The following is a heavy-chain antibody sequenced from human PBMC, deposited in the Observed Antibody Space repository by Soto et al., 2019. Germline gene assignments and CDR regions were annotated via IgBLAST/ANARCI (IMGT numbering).Heavy chain of an antibody. V-gene: IGHV3-30-3*01. CDR1: GFTFSSYA. J-gene: IGHJ3*02. CDR2: ISYDGSNK. D-gene: IGHD3-3*01. CDR3: ARVGLEWLLLGAFDI. Sequence: QVQLVESGGGVVQPGRSLRLSCAASGFTFSSYAMHWVRQAPGKGLEWVAVISYDGSNKYYADSVKGRFTISRDNSKNTVYLQMNSLRAEDTAVYYCARVGLEWLLLGAFDIWGQGTMVTVSS.